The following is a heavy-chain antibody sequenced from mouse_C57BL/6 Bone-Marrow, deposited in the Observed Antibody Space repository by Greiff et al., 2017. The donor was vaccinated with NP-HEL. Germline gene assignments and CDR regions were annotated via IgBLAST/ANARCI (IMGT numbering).Heavy chain of an antibody. J-gene: IGHJ2*01. CDR1: GYSFTGYY. CDR3: ARGVYDGYYYFDY. Sequence: EVQRVESGPELVKPGASVKISCKASGYSFTGYYMNWVKQSPEKSLEWIGEINPSTGGTTYNQKFKAKATLTVDKSSSTAYMQLKSLTSEDSAVYYCARGVYDGYYYFDYWGQGTTLTVSS. D-gene: IGHD2-3*01. V-gene: IGHV1-42*01. CDR2: INPSTGGT.